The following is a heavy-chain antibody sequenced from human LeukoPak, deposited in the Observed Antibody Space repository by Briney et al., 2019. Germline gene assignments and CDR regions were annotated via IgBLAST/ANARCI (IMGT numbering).Heavy chain of an antibody. CDR1: GFTFSSYG. CDR2: ISYDGSNK. J-gene: IGHJ4*02. D-gene: IGHD4/OR15-4a*01. Sequence: GGSLRLSCAASGFTFSSYGMHWVRQAPGKGLEWVAVISYDGSNKYYADSVKGRFTISRDNSKNTLYLQVNSLRAEDTAVYYCAKADRGAFDYWGQGTLVTVSS. V-gene: IGHV3-30*18. CDR3: AKADRGAFDY.